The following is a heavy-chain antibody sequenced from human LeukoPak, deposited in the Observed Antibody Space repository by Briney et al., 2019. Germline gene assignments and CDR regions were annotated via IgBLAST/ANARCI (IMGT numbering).Heavy chain of an antibody. CDR3: AREVDILTSYYVYYYYYMDV. CDR2: ISSSGSTI. D-gene: IGHD3-9*01. V-gene: IGHV3-48*03. Sequence: GGSLRLSCAASGFTFSSYEMNWVRQAPGKGLEWVSYISSSGSTIYYADSVKGRFTISRDNAKNSLYLQMNSLRAADAAGYYCAREVDILTSYYVYYYYYMDVWGKGTTVTVSS. J-gene: IGHJ6*03. CDR1: GFTFSSYE.